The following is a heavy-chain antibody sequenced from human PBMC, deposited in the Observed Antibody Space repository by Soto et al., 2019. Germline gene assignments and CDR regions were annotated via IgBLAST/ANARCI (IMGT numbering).Heavy chain of an antibody. CDR2: ISAYNGNT. D-gene: IGHD3-22*01. CDR3: ARVKGSGYHNWFDP. CDR1: GYTFTSYG. J-gene: IGHJ5*02. V-gene: IGHV1-18*01. Sequence: GASVKVSCKASGYTFTSYGISWVRQAPGQGLEWVGWISAYNGNTNYAQKLQGRVTMTTDTSTSTAYMELRSLRSDDTAVYYCARVKGSGYHNWFDPWGQGTLVTVSS.